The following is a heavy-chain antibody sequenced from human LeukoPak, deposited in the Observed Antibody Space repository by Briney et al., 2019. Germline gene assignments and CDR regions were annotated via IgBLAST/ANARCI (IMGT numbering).Heavy chain of an antibody. CDR2: IGWDGGST. CDR3: ARGASSSAFYYMDV. D-gene: IGHD6-13*01. Sequence: AGSLRLSSAASEFTSDDYTLHWVRHGQGNTPQTPSLIGWDGGSTSYADSVKGRFTISRDNRKNSLYLQMNSLRTEDTALYYCARGASSSAFYYMDVWAKGPTVTVS. V-gene: IGHV3-43*01. J-gene: IGHJ6*03. CDR1: EFTSDDYT.